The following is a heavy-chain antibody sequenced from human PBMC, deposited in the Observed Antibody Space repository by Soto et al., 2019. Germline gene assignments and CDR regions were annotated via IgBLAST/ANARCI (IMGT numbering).Heavy chain of an antibody. CDR3: ARDRYSSGWYDAFDI. Sequence: ASVKVSCKASGYTFTGYYMHWVRQAPGQGLEWMGWINPNSGGTNYAQKFQGWVTMTRDTSISTAYMELSRLRSDDTAVYYCARDRYSSGWYDAFDIWGQGTMVTVSS. CDR1: GYTFTGYY. CDR2: INPNSGGT. J-gene: IGHJ3*02. D-gene: IGHD6-19*01. V-gene: IGHV1-2*04.